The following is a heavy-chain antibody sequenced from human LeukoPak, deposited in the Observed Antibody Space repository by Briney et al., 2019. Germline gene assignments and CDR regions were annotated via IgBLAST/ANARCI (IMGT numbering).Heavy chain of an antibody. J-gene: IGHJ4*02. V-gene: IGHV1-2*06. Sequence: ASVKVSCKASGYTFTGYYMHWVRQAPGQGLEWMGRINPNSGGTNYAQKFQGRVTMTRDTSISTAYMELSRLRSDDTAVYYRARAGFEQLVPFPDYWGQGTLVTVSS. CDR3: ARAGFEQLVPFPDY. CDR1: GYTFTGYY. CDR2: INPNSGGT. D-gene: IGHD6-6*01.